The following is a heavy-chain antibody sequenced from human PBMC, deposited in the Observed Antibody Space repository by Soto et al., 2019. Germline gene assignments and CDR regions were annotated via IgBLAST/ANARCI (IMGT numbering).Heavy chain of an antibody. J-gene: IGHJ4*02. D-gene: IGHD2-15*01. CDR1: GFTFSSFA. V-gene: IGHV3-30-3*01. CDR3: ARGGAWTPEGLGY. Sequence: QVQLVESGGGVVQPGRSLRLSCAASGFTFSSFAMHWVRQAPGKGLEWLAVISSDVVNYYYAESVKGRFTISRDNSKNTLYLQMNSLRKEDTAGYYWARGGAWTPEGLGYWGQGTLVTVSS. CDR2: ISSDVVNY.